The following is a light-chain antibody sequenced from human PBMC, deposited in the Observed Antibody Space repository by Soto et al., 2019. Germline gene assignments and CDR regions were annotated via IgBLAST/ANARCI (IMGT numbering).Light chain of an antibody. CDR3: SSYTSSSTLV. V-gene: IGLV2-14*01. CDR2: DVS. Sequence: QSALTQPASVSGSPGQSITISCTGTSSDVGGYNYVSWYQQHPGKAPKLMIYDVSNRTSGVSNRFSCSKSGNTASLTISGLPAEDGADYYCSSYTSSSTLVVGGGTKLTVL. J-gene: IGLJ2*01. CDR1: SSDVGGYNY.